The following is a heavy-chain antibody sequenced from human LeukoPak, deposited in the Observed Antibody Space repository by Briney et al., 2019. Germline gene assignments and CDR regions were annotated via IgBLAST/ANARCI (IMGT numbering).Heavy chain of an antibody. CDR2: ISGSGGST. V-gene: IGHV3-23*01. J-gene: IGHJ4*02. D-gene: IGHD3-10*01. CDR1: GLIFSSYV. CDR3: AKRALLGFGELYYFDY. Sequence: PGGSLRLSCAASGLIFSSYVMSWVRQAPGKGLEWVSAISGSGGSTYYADSVKGRFTISRDNSKNTLYLQMNSLRAEDTAVYYCAKRALLGFGELYYFDYWGQGTLVTVSS.